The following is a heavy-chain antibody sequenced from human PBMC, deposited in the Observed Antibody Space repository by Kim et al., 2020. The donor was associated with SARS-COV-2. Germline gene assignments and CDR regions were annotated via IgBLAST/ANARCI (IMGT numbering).Heavy chain of an antibody. V-gene: IGHV3-21*01. CDR3: ARRFREVVTAIEGSDY. CDR2: ISSSSSYI. J-gene: IGHJ4*02. D-gene: IGHD2-21*02. Sequence: GGSLRLSCAASGFTFSSYSMNWVRQAPGKGLEWVSSISSSSSYIYYADSVKGRFTISRDNAKNSLYLQMNSLRAEDTAVYYCARRFREVVTAIEGSDYWGQGTLVTVSS. CDR1: GFTFSSYS.